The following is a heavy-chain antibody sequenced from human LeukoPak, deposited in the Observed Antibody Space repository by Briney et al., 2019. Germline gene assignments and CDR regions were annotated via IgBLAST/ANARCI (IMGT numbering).Heavy chain of an antibody. J-gene: IGHJ4*02. Sequence: ASVKVSCKASGYTFTSYGISWVRQAPGQGLEWMGWISAYNGNTNYAQKLQGRVTMTTDTSTSTAYMELRSLRSGDTAVYYCARVELTGYEVDYWGQGTLVTVSS. CDR3: ARVELTGYEVDY. CDR1: GYTFTSYG. D-gene: IGHD3-9*01. CDR2: ISAYNGNT. V-gene: IGHV1-18*01.